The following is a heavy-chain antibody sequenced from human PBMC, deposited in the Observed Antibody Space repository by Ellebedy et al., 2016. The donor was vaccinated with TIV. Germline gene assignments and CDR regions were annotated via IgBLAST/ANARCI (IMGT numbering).Heavy chain of an antibody. CDR1: GFTFSSYS. V-gene: IGHV3-21*01. J-gene: IGHJ4*02. Sequence: GESLKISCAASGFTFSSYSMSWVRQAPGKGLEWVSSISSGRSYIYYADSVKGRFTISRDNAKNSLYLQMNSLRAEDTAVYYCARGRGGSTGSDYFDYWGQGTLVTVSS. D-gene: IGHD2-2*01. CDR2: ISSGRSYI. CDR3: ARGRGGSTGSDYFDY.